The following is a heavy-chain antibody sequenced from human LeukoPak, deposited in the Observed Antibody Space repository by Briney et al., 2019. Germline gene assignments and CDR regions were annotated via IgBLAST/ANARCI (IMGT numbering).Heavy chain of an antibody. CDR1: GYTFTGYY. D-gene: IGHD1-26*01. CDR2: INPNSGGT. V-gene: IGHV1-2*02. Sequence: ASVKVSCKASGYTFTGYYMHWVRQAPGQGLEWMGWINPNSGGTNYAQKFQGRVTMTRDTSISTAYMELSRLRSDDTAVYYCAREGTYSGSYSRSGDAFDIWGRGTMVTVSS. CDR3: AREGTYSGSYSRSGDAFDI. J-gene: IGHJ3*02.